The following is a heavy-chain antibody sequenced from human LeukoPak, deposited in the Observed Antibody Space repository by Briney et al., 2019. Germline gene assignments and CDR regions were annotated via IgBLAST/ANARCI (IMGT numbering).Heavy chain of an antibody. D-gene: IGHD6-19*01. Sequence: PSETLSLTCTVSGGSISSSSYYWGWIRQPPGKGLEWIGSIYYSGSTYYNPSLKSRVTISVDTSKNQFSLKLSSVTAADTAVYYCASHSGSGYAGAFDIWGQGTMVTVSS. V-gene: IGHV4-39*01. CDR1: GGSISSSSYY. CDR2: IYYSGST. J-gene: IGHJ3*02. CDR3: ASHSGSGYAGAFDI.